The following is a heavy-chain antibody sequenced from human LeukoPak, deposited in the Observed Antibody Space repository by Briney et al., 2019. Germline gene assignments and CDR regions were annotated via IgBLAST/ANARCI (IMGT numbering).Heavy chain of an antibody. Sequence: GGSLRLSCAASGFTFSSYAMSWVRQAPGKGLEWVSAISGSGGSTYYADSVKGRFTISRDNSKNTLYLQMNSLRAEDTAEYYCAKGGPWWAKITFGGVIVEPLYYWGQGTLVTVSS. J-gene: IGHJ4*02. CDR3: AKGGPWWAKITFGGVIVEPLYY. CDR2: ISGSGGST. D-gene: IGHD3-16*02. CDR1: GFTFSSYA. V-gene: IGHV3-23*01.